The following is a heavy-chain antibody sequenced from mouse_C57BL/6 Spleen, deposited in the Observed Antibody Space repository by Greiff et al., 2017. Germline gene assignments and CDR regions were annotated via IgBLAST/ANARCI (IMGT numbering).Heavy chain of an antibody. CDR1: GYTFPSYW. Sequence: QVQLKQSGAELVQPGASVKVSCKASGYTFPSYWMHWVKQRPGQGLEWIGRIHPSDSDTNYNQTFKGKATLTVAKSSSTACMKLSSLTSEDSAVYYCAISDWYFDVWGTGTTVTVSS. V-gene: IGHV1-74*01. J-gene: IGHJ1*03. CDR3: AISDWYFDV. CDR2: IHPSDSDT.